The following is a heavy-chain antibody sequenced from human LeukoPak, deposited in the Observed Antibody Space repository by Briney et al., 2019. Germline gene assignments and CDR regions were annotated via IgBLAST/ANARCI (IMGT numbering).Heavy chain of an antibody. V-gene: IGHV1-8*02. J-gene: IGHJ6*03. CDR2: MNPNSGNT. CDR1: GYTFTSYY. D-gene: IGHD4-17*01. Sequence: ASVKVSCKASGYTFTSYYMHWVRQATGQGLEWMGWMNPNSGNTGYAQKFQGRVTMTRNTSISTAYMELSSLRSEDTAVYYCARGGRTYGDYHAYYYYMDVWGKGTTVTISS. CDR3: ARGGRTYGDYHAYYYYMDV.